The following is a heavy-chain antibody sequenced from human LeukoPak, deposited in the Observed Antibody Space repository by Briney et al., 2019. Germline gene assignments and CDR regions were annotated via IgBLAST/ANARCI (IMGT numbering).Heavy chain of an antibody. CDR3: ARHKDLYSGYGS. CDR2: IYYSGST. Sequence: PSETLSLTCTVSGGSISSSSYYWGWIRQPPGKGLEWIGSIYYSGSTYYNPSLKSRVTISVDTSKNQFSLKLSSVTAADTAVYYCARHKDLYSGYGSWGQGTLVTVSS. V-gene: IGHV4-39*01. D-gene: IGHD5-12*01. J-gene: IGHJ5*02. CDR1: GGSISSSSYY.